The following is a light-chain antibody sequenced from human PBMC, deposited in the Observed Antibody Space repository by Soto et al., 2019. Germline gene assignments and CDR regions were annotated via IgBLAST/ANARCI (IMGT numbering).Light chain of an antibody. CDR2: VNTDGSH. CDR1: RGHSSYA. CDR3: QTWGTGIV. Sequence: QPVLTQSPSASASLGASVKVTCTLSRGHSSYAIAWHQQQSGKGPRYLMKVNTDGSHTKGDGISDRFSGSSSGAERYLTISSLQSEDEADYYCQTWGTGIVFGGGTKLTV. V-gene: IGLV4-69*01. J-gene: IGLJ2*01.